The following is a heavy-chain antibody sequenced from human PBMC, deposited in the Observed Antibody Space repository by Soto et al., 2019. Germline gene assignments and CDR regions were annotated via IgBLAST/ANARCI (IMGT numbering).Heavy chain of an antibody. Sequence: ASVKVSCKASGYTFTSYYMHWVRQAPGQGLEWMGIINPSGGSTSYAQKFQGRVTMTRDTSTSTVYMELSSLRSEDTAVYYCARVGSTTVTTDYHYYGMDVWGQGTTVTVSS. CDR1: GYTFTSYY. J-gene: IGHJ6*02. CDR2: INPSGGST. V-gene: IGHV1-46*01. D-gene: IGHD4-4*01. CDR3: ARVGSTTVTTDYHYYGMDV.